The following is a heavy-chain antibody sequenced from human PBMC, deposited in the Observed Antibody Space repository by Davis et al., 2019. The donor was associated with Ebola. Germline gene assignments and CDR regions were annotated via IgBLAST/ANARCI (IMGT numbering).Heavy chain of an antibody. CDR1: GYTFRIHA. J-gene: IGHJ4*02. V-gene: IGHV3-48*03. Sequence: GGSLRLSCAASGYTFRIHAMNWVRQAPGKGLEWISYISDSGSTTYYTDSVKGRFTISRDNAKNSLYLQMNTLRVEDTAIYYCVPGTWIRGQGTLVTVSS. CDR2: ISDSGSTT. CDR3: VPGTWI. D-gene: IGHD5-18*01.